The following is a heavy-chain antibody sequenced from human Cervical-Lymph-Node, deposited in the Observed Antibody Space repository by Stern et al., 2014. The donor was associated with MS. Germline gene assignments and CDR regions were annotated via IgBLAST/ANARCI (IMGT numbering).Heavy chain of an antibody. CDR3: ATQGCTNGVCHFEY. CDR2: IHPGDFDT. Sequence: VQLVQSGPEVKKPGESLKMSCTASGYSFTDFWIGWARQMPGKGLESMGLIHPGDFDTRYSPSFQGQVTISVDRSINTAYLQWSSLKASDSAIYYCATQGCTNGVCHFEYWGQGTLVTVSS. CDR1: GYSFTDFW. J-gene: IGHJ4*02. D-gene: IGHD2-8*01. V-gene: IGHV5-51*03.